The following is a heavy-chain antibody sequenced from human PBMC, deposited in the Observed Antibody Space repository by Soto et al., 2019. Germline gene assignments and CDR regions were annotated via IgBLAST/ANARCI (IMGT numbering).Heavy chain of an antibody. CDR3: ARVLNYDFWSGYYDYFDY. J-gene: IGHJ4*02. CDR2: IIPIFGTA. Sequence: QVQLVQSGAEVKKPGSSVKVSCKASGGTFSSYAISWVRQAPGQGLEWMGGIIPIFGTANYAQKFQGRVTITADESTSTAYMELSSLRSEDTAVYYSARVLNYDFWSGYYDYFDYWGQGTLVTVSS. CDR1: GGTFSSYA. D-gene: IGHD3-3*01. V-gene: IGHV1-69*01.